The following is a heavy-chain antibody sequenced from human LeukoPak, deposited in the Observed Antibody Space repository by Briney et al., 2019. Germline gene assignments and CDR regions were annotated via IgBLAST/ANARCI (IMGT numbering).Heavy chain of an antibody. CDR3: ARDGTSTGGDGY. CDR1: GYTFTSYY. V-gene: IGHV1-46*01. D-gene: IGHD7-27*01. J-gene: IGHJ4*02. CDR2: INPSGGST. Sequence: ASVKVSCKASGYTFTSYYMHWVRQAPGQGLEWMGIINPSGGSTSYAQKFQGRVTMTRDMSTSAVYMELSSLRSEDTAVYYCARDGTSTGGDGYWGQGTLVTVSS.